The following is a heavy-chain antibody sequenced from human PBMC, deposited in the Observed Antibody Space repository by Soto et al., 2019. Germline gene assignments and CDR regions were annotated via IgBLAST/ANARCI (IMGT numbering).Heavy chain of an antibody. CDR1: GLTLSVYW. Sequence: EVRLVASGGDLVQPGGSLRLSCAASGLTLSVYWMSWVRQAPGKGLEWVADINQDGSGEYYVDSVKGRFTMSRDNAKNSLYLFMHSLRAEDTAIYYCARVPSKESRYVWFDPWGQGTLVTVSS. CDR2: INQDGSGE. J-gene: IGHJ5*02. CDR3: ARVPSKESRYVWFDP. V-gene: IGHV3-7*03. D-gene: IGHD3-16*01.